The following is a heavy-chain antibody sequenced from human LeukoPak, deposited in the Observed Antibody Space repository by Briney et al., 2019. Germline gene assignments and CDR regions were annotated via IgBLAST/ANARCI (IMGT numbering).Heavy chain of an antibody. Sequence: GGSLRLSCAASGVTFSSYGMHWVRQAPGKGLEWVAVISYDGSNKYYADSVKGRFTISRDNSKNTLYLQMNSLRAEDTAVYYCAKGDRYYGSGSYSYYYYGMDVWGQGTTVTVSS. CDR1: GVTFSSYG. V-gene: IGHV3-30*18. CDR3: AKGDRYYGSGSYSYYYYGMDV. J-gene: IGHJ6*02. D-gene: IGHD3-10*01. CDR2: ISYDGSNK.